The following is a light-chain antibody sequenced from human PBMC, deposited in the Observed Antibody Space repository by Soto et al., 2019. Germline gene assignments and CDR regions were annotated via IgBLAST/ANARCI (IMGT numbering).Light chain of an antibody. CDR3: GSWDSSLSAYV. Sequence: QSVLTQPPSVSAAPGQRVTISCSGSSSNIGGNSVSWYQQLPGTAPKLLIYDDDKRPSGMPDGFSGTRSGTSATLGITGLQTGDEADHYCGSWDSSLSAYVFGTGTKVTVL. CDR1: SSNIGGNS. V-gene: IGLV1-51*01. J-gene: IGLJ1*01. CDR2: DDD.